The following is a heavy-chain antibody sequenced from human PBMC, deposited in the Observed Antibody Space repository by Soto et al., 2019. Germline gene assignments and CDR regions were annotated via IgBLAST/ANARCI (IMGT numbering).Heavy chain of an antibody. CDR2: INAGNGNT. J-gene: IGHJ3*02. Sequence: ASVNVSCKASGYTFTSYAMHWVRQAPGQRLEWMGWINAGNGNTKYSQKFQGRVTITRDTSASTAYMELSSLRSEDTAVYYCASLPRRGDAFDIWGQGTMVTVSS. CDR3: ASLPRRGDAFDI. V-gene: IGHV1-3*01. CDR1: GYTFTSYA.